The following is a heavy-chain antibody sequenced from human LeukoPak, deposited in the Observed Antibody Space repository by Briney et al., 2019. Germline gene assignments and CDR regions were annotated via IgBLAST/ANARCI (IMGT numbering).Heavy chain of an antibody. Sequence: GGSLRLSCAASGFTFSSYAMSWVRQDPGRGLEWVSAISGRGGYTWYADSMKGRFTISRDNSKNTLYLQMNSLRAEDTAVYYCAKEPIAVAGTFDYWGQGTLVTVSS. CDR2: ISGRGGYT. V-gene: IGHV3-23*01. D-gene: IGHD6-19*01. CDR3: AKEPIAVAGTFDY. CDR1: GFTFSSYA. J-gene: IGHJ4*02.